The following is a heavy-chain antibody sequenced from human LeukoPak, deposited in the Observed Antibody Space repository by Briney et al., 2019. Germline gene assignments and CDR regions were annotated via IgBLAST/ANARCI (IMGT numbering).Heavy chain of an antibody. CDR3: AKDGDFWRHYYGMDV. CDR1: GFTFSSYW. D-gene: IGHD3-3*01. CDR2: INSDGSST. Sequence: PGGSLRLSCAASGFTFSSYWMHWVRQAPGKGLVWVSRINSDGSSTSYADSVKGRFIISRDNAKNTLYLQMNSLRAEDTAVYYCAKDGDFWRHYYGMDVWGQGTTVTVSS. J-gene: IGHJ6*02. V-gene: IGHV3-74*01.